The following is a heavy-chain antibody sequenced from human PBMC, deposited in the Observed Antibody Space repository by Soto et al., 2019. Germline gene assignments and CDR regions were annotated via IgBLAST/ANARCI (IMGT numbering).Heavy chain of an antibody. V-gene: IGHV4-31*03. CDR3: ARQEYGDYVFLDY. D-gene: IGHD4-17*01. J-gene: IGHJ4*02. Sequence: QVQLQESGPGLVKPSQTLSLTCTVSGVSISNDVYYWTWIRQYPGKGLEWVGYIYYTGSTYYNPSLTSGVMMLVDTSKNQFSLKLSSVTAAATAVYYCARQEYGDYVFLDYWGQGTLVTVSS. CDR1: GVSISNDVYY. CDR2: IYYTGST.